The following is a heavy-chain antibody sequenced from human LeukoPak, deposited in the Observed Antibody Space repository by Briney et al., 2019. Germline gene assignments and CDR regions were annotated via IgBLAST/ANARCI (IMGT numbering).Heavy chain of an antibody. CDR3: ATDNTYYYDTVDY. Sequence: SVKVSCKASGGTFSSYAISWVRQAPGQGLEWMGRIIPILGIANYAQKFQGRVTITADKSTSTAYMELSSLRSEDTAVYYCATDNTYYYDTVDYWGQGTLVTVSS. V-gene: IGHV1-69*04. CDR2: IIPILGIA. J-gene: IGHJ4*02. D-gene: IGHD3-22*01. CDR1: GGTFSSYA.